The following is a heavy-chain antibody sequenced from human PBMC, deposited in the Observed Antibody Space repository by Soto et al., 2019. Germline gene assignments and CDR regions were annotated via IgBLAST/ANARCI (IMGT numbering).Heavy chain of an antibody. V-gene: IGHV1-46*01. CDR2: INPSGGST. J-gene: IGHJ4*02. D-gene: IGHD3-22*01. CDR3: ASPYDSSGSPYLGY. Sequence: QVQLVQSGAEMKKPGASVKVSCKASGYTFTNYYIHWVRQAPGQGLGWMGVINPSGGSTSYAQKFQGRVTMTRDTSTSTVYMELSSLRSEDTAVYYCASPYDSSGSPYLGYWGQGTLVTVSS. CDR1: GYTFTNYY.